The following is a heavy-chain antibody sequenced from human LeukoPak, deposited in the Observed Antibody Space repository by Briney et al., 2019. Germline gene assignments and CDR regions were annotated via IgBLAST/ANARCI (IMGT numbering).Heavy chain of an antibody. CDR2: IYYSGST. D-gene: IGHD6-19*01. Sequence: SETLSLTCTASGGSISSYYWSWIRQPPGKGLEWIGYIYYSGSTNYNPSLKSRVTISVDTSKNQFSLKLSSVTAADTAVYYCARGRIAVAGTDYFDYWGQGTLVTVSS. CDR1: GGSISSYY. CDR3: ARGRIAVAGTDYFDY. J-gene: IGHJ4*02. V-gene: IGHV4-59*01.